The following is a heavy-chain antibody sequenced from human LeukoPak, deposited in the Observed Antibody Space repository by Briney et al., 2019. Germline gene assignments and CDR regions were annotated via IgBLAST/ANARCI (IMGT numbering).Heavy chain of an antibody. CDR2: IYWNDDK. V-gene: IGHV2-5*01. D-gene: IGHD2-15*01. CDR1: GSSLTTSGVG. Sequence: SGPTLVNPTQTLTLTCTFSGSSLTTSGVGVGWIRQPPGKALEWLAVIYWNDDKYYSPSLKSRFTITKDTSKNQVVLTMTNMNPVDTATYYCVVGFDYWGQGILVTVSS. J-gene: IGHJ4*02. CDR3: VVGFDY.